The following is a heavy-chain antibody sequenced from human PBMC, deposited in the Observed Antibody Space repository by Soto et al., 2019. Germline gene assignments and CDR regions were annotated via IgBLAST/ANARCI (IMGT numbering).Heavy chain of an antibody. V-gene: IGHV3-11*01. Sequence: GESLRLSCAGSGFRFSDYYMSWIRQAPGQGLEWVSYMSSSGVTVFYADSVKGRFTISRDNAKKSLYLQMYSLRAEDSAVYYCARNTISEAGADYYGLDVWGQGTTVTGSS. CDR3: ARNTISEAGADYYGLDV. J-gene: IGHJ6*02. CDR2: MSSSGVTV. D-gene: IGHD6-13*01. CDR1: GFRFSDYY.